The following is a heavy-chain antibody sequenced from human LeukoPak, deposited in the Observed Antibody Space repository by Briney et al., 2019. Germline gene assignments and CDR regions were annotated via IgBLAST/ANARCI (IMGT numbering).Heavy chain of an antibody. Sequence: ASVKVSCKASGYTFTCYYMHWVRQAPGQGLEWMGWINPNGGGTNYAQKFQGWVTMTRDTSISTAYMELSRLRSDDTAVYYCARGPRITIFGVVIIHPNYFDYWGQGTLVTVSS. J-gene: IGHJ4*02. CDR2: INPNGGGT. CDR1: GYTFTCYY. V-gene: IGHV1-2*04. CDR3: ARGPRITIFGVVIIHPNYFDY. D-gene: IGHD3-3*01.